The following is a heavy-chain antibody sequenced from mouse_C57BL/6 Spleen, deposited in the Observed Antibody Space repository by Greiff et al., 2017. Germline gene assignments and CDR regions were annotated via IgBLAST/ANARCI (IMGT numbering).Heavy chain of an antibody. D-gene: IGHD1-1*01. CDR3: AREVITTVVAFDY. V-gene: IGHV1-78*01. Sequence: QVQLKQSDAELVKPGASVKISCKVSGSTFTDHPLHWMQQRPDQGLEWIGSIYPRDGSTNYNEKFKGKATLTADKASSAAYMQLNSLTSEDSAVYFCAREVITTVVAFDYWGQGTTLTVSS. J-gene: IGHJ2*01. CDR2: IYPRDGST. CDR1: GSTFTDHP.